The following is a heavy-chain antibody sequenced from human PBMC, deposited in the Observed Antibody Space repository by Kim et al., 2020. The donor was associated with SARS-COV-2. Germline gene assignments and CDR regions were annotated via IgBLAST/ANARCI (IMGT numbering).Heavy chain of an antibody. Sequence: AESVKGRFTISRDKSKNTLYLQMNSLRAEDTAVYYCAKEVDTDLLGWFDPWGQGTLVTVSS. V-gene: IGHV3-23*01. D-gene: IGHD5-18*01. J-gene: IGHJ5*02. CDR3: AKEVDTDLLGWFDP.